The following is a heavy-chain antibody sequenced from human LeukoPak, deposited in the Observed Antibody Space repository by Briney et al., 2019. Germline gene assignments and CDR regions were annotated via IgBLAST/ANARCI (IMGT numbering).Heavy chain of an antibody. J-gene: IGHJ2*01. CDR1: GGSISSYY. D-gene: IGHD6-19*01. CDR2: IYTSGST. V-gene: IGHV4-4*07. Sequence: PSETLSLTCTVSGGSISSYYWSWIRQPAGKGLEWIGRIYTSGSTNYNPSLKSRVTMSVDTCKNQFSLKLSSVTAADTAVYYCARFIAVAGINWYFDLWGRGTLVTVSS. CDR3: ARFIAVAGINWYFDL.